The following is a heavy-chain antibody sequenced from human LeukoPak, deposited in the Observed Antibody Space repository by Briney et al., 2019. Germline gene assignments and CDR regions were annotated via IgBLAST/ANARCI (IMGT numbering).Heavy chain of an antibody. CDR1: GFTFSRYD. Sequence: GGSLRLSCAASGFTFSRYDMSWVRQAPGKGLEWISSISTTRSSIYYAASVRGRFTISRDNAQNSVYLQMNSLRTEDTAVYYCAKNRDSSDYPRDFDFWGQGTLVTVSS. CDR3: AKNRDSSDYPRDFDF. J-gene: IGHJ4*02. V-gene: IGHV3-21*01. CDR2: ISTTRSSI. D-gene: IGHD3-22*01.